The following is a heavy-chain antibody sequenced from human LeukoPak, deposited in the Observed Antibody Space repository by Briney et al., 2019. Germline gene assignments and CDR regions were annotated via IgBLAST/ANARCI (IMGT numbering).Heavy chain of an antibody. J-gene: IGHJ5*02. D-gene: IGHD3-10*01. CDR2: ISGSGGST. CDR1: GFTFSSYA. Sequence: PGGSLRLSCAASGFTFSSYAMSWFRQAPGKGLEWVSAISGSGGSTYYADSVKGRFTISRDNSKNTLYLQMNSLRAEDTAVYYCAKDAPLGYYGSGSYIDPWGQGTLVTVSS. CDR3: AKDAPLGYYGSGSYIDP. V-gene: IGHV3-23*01.